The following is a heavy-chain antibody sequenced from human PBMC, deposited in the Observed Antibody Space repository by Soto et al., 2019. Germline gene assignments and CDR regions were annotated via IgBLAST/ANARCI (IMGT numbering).Heavy chain of an antibody. Sequence: PVGSLRLSCAASGFTFSSYGMHWVRQAPGKGLEWVAVISYDGSNKYYADSVKGRFTISRDNSKNTLYLQMNSLRAEDTAVYYCAQDITYYDSSGFDYWGQGTLVTVSS. CDR1: GFTFSSYG. V-gene: IGHV3-30*18. CDR3: AQDITYYDSSGFDY. D-gene: IGHD3-22*01. J-gene: IGHJ4*02. CDR2: ISYDGSNK.